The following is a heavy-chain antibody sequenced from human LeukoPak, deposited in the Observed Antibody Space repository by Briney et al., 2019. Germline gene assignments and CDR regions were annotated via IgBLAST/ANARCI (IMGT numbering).Heavy chain of an antibody. CDR3: ALYSSSPSELYYYYYYMDV. CDR1: GGTFSSYA. Sequence: GASVKVSCKASGGTFSSYAISWVRQAPGQGLEWMGGIIPIFGTANYAQKFQGRVTITADKSTSTAYMELSSLRSEDTAVYYCALYSSSPSELYYYYYYMDVWGKGATVTVSS. J-gene: IGHJ6*03. V-gene: IGHV1-69*06. CDR2: IIPIFGTA. D-gene: IGHD6-13*01.